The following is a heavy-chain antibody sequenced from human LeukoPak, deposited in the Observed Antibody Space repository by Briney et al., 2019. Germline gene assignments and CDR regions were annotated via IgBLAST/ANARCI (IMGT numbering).Heavy chain of an antibody. D-gene: IGHD3-16*01. J-gene: IGHJ4*02. CDR1: GFTLSTYW. CDR3: ASWGAGGNS. V-gene: IGHV3-7*01. Sequence: GGPLRLSCEASGFTLSTYWMNWVRQVPGKGLDWVANINPDGSGKRYVDSVKGRFTIARDNADNSPSLQMNSLRAEDTAVYYCASWGAGGNSWGQGTLVTVSS. CDR2: INPDGSGK.